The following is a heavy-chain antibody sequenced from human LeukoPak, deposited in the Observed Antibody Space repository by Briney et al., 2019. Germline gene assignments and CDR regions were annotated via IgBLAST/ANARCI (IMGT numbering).Heavy chain of an antibody. CDR2: IKQDGREK. J-gene: IGHJ3*02. Sequence: VRSLRLSCAPSGFTLSSFWISWVRQAPGQGLGWVADIKQDGREKYYVDSVKGRFTISRDNAKNSLYLQMNSLRAEDTAGYYCAATPARRTGYSSGWYSGGDAFDIWGQGTMVTVSS. D-gene: IGHD6-19*01. CDR3: AATPARRTGYSSGWYSGGDAFDI. CDR1: GFTLSSFW. V-gene: IGHV3-7*01.